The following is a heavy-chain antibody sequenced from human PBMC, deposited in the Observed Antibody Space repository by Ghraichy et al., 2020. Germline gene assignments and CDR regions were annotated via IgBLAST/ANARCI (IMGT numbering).Heavy chain of an antibody. V-gene: IGHV3-33*01. J-gene: IGHJ6*02. D-gene: IGHD2-2*01. CDR1: GFTFSSYG. CDR3: ARVVPYIVVVPAMGGMDV. CDR2: IWYDGSNK. Sequence: LSLTCAAYGFTFSSYGMHWVRQAPGKGLEWVSVIWYDGSNKYYADSVKGRFTISRDDSKNTLYLQMNSLRAEDTAVYYCARVVPYIVVVPAMGGMDVWGQGTTVTVSS.